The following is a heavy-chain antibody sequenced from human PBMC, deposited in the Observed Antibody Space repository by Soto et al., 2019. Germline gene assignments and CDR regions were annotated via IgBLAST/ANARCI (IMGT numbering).Heavy chain of an antibody. CDR3: AGIGEEIYYGMDV. Sequence: QVQLQESGLGLVKPSETLSLTCTVSGGSMRSYYWNWIRQPAGEGLEWIGRIYARGSTKYNPSLESRVTMFVDVSQNQFSLRLTSVTAADTAVYYCAGIGEEIYYGMDVWGQGTTVTVSS. CDR2: IYARGST. J-gene: IGHJ6*02. D-gene: IGHD3-3*01. CDR1: GGSMRSYY. V-gene: IGHV4-4*07.